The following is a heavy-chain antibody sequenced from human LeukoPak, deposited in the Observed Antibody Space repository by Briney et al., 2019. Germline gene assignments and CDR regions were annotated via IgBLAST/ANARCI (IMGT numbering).Heavy chain of an antibody. V-gene: IGHV3-11*01. CDR2: ISNSCNTI. Sequence: GGSLRLSCAASGFTFSDWFVSWIRQAPGTGLEWVSYISNSCNTIYYADSVKGRFTISRDNAKKTVNLQMNSLRAEDTAIYYCARGHFGLDVWGQGTTVTVSS. CDR1: GFTFSDWF. J-gene: IGHJ6*02. CDR3: ARGHFGLDV.